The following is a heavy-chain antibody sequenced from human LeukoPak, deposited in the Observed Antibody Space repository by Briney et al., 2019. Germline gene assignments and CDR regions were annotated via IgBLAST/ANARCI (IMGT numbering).Heavy chain of an antibody. CDR3: ARERGGNYYYYMDV. V-gene: IGHV1-2*02. J-gene: IGHJ6*03. CDR2: INPNSGGT. Sequence: ASVKVSCKASGYTFTGYYMHWVRQAPGQGLEWMGWINPNSGGTNYAQKFQGRGTMTRDTSISTAYMELSRLRSDDTAVYYCARERGGNYYYYMDVWGKGTTVTVSS. CDR1: GYTFTGYY. D-gene: IGHD6-25*01.